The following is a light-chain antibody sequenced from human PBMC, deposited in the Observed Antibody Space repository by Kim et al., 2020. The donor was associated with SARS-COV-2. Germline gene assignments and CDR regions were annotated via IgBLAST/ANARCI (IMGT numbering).Light chain of an antibody. CDR3: QQYNNWPPAT. Sequence: EIVLTQSPATLSLSPGERATLSCRASQSVSNYLAWYQQKPGQAPRLLIYGASTRATGIPARFSGSGSGTEFTLTISSLQSEDFAVYYCQQYNNWPPATFGQGTKVDIK. J-gene: IGKJ1*01. V-gene: IGKV3-15*01. CDR2: GAS. CDR1: QSVSNY.